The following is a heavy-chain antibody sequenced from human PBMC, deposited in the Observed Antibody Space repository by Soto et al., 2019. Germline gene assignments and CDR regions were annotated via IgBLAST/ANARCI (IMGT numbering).Heavy chain of an antibody. CDR3: AREFGSGSLLSH. Sequence: PVGSLRLSCAASGFAFRTYNMNWVRQAPGKGLEWISYISSSSSSIYYADSVEGRFTISRDNAKNSLYLQMNSLRDEDTAVYYCAREFGSGSLLSHWGQGTLVTVSS. J-gene: IGHJ4*02. V-gene: IGHV3-48*02. D-gene: IGHD3-10*01. CDR1: GFAFRTYN. CDR2: ISSSSSSI.